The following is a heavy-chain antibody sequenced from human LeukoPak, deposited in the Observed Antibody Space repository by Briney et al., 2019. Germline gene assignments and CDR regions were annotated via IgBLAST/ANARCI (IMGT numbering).Heavy chain of an antibody. D-gene: IGHD3-22*01. CDR2: FYSGGHTFHRDGTT. CDR1: GFTFDDYG. Sequence: GGSLRLSCAASGFTFDDYGMSWVRQAPGKGLEWVSVFYSGGHTFHRDGTTYYADSVKGRFTISGDKSANTVYLQMNRLRLDDTAVYYCAHSYEIDSSGYHRPPAFWGQGTLVTVSS. J-gene: IGHJ4*02. V-gene: IGHV3-23*03. CDR3: AHSYEIDSSGYHRPPAF.